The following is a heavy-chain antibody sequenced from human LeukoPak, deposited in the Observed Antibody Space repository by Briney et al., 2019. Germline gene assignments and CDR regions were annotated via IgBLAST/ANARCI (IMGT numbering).Heavy chain of an antibody. V-gene: IGHV3-33*01. CDR2: IWYDGSNK. D-gene: IGHD2-15*01. CDR3: ARDAGYCSGGSCYPGQFDY. CDR1: GFTFSSYG. Sequence: GRSLRLSCAASGFTFSSYGMHWVRQAPGKGLEWVGVIWYDGSNKYYADSVKGRFTISRDNSKNTLYLQMNSLRAEDTAVYYCARDAGYCSGGSCYPGQFDYWGQGTLVTVSS. J-gene: IGHJ4*02.